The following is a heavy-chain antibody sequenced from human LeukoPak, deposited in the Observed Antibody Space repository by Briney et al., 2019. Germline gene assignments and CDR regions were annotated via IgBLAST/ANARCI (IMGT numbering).Heavy chain of an antibody. J-gene: IGHJ4*02. Sequence: GGSLRLSCAASGFTFSSYSMNWVRQAPGKGLEWVSSIGSSSSYIYYADSVKGRFTISRDNAKNSLYLQMNSLRAEDTAVYYCARLLLNYYDSSGYPESAFDYWGQGTLVTVSS. D-gene: IGHD3-22*01. V-gene: IGHV3-21*01. CDR2: IGSSSSYI. CDR1: GFTFSSYS. CDR3: ARLLLNYYDSSGYPESAFDY.